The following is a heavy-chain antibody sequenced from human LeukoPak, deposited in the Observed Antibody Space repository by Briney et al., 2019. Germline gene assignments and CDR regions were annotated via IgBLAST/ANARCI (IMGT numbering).Heavy chain of an antibody. Sequence: QTGGSLRLSCAASGFTFSNYWMSWVRQAPGKGLEWVANINPDGSEKYSVDSVTGRFTISRDNGENTMFLEMNNLRAEDSGVYYCARDLAAWDVWGKGTTVTVSS. J-gene: IGHJ6*04. CDR2: INPDGSEK. CDR3: ARDLAAWDV. V-gene: IGHV3-7*01. CDR1: GFTFSNYW.